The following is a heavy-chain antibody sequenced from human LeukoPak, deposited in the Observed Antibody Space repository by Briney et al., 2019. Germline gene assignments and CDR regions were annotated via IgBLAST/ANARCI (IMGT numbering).Heavy chain of an antibody. CDR1: GFSLSDYG. V-gene: IGHV3-33*01. Sequence: GGTLRLSCTPSGFSLSDYGMHWVPQAPGNGLEWVALIWSGASAGLYADSVKGRFTISRDGSRNTMYLQMDSLRAEDTAAYHCARDIWNDGNYYMDVCGKGTTVTVSS. CDR2: IWSGASAG. CDR3: ARDIWNDGNYYMDV. J-gene: IGHJ6*03. D-gene: IGHD1-1*01.